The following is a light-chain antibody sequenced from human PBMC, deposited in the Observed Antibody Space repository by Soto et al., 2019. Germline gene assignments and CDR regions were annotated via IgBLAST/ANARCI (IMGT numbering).Light chain of an antibody. V-gene: IGLV2-11*01. CDR3: CSSAGSSTDV. CDR1: SSDVGGYNF. J-gene: IGLJ1*01. CDR2: NVI. Sequence: QSVLTQPRSVSGSPGQSVTISCTGTSSDVGGYNFVSWYQHHPGKAPKLMIYNVIQRPSGVPDRFSASKSGNTASLTISGHHAEEEADYYCCSSAGSSTDVFGTGTKVTVL.